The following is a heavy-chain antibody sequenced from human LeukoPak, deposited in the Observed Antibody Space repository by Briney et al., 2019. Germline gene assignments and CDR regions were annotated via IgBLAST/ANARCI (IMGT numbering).Heavy chain of an antibody. CDR2: ISSSSSYI. CDR3: ARGGDGYNFWYFDL. J-gene: IGHJ2*01. CDR1: GFTFSSYS. D-gene: IGHD5-24*01. V-gene: IGHV3-21*01. Sequence: GGSLRLSCAASGFTFSSYSMNWVRQAPGKGLEWASSISSSSSYIYYADSVKGRFTISRDNAKSSLYLQMNSLRAEDTAVYYCARGGDGYNFWYFDLWGRGTLVTVSS.